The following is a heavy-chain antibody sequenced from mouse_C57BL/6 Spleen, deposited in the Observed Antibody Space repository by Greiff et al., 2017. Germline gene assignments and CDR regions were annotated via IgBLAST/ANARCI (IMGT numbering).Heavy chain of an antibody. Sequence: VQLQQSGAELVRPGASVKLSCTASGFNIKDDYMHWVKQRPEQGLEWIGWIDPENGDTEYASKFQGKATITADTSSNTAYLQLSSLTSEDTAVDYCISTYYSNFWFAYWGQGTLVTVSA. CDR1: GFNIKDDY. J-gene: IGHJ3*01. CDR3: ISTYYSNFWFAY. CDR2: IDPENGDT. D-gene: IGHD2-5*01. V-gene: IGHV14-4*01.